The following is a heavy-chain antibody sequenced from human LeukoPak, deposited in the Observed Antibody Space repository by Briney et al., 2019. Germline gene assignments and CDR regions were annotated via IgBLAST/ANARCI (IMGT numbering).Heavy chain of an antibody. CDR3: ATENLRYFDWFPFDP. V-gene: IGHV1-8*01. CDR2: MDPNSGNT. CDR1: GYTFTSYD. J-gene: IGHJ5*02. D-gene: IGHD3-9*01. Sequence: ASVKVSCKASGYTFTSYDINWVRQATGQGLRWMGWMDPNSGNTGYAQKFQGRVTMTRNTSISTAYMELSSLRSEDTAVYYCATENLRYFDWFPFDPWGQGTLVTVSS.